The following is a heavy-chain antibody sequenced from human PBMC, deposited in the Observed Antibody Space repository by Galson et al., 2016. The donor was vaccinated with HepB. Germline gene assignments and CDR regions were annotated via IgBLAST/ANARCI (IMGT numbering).Heavy chain of an antibody. CDR1: GFTFSSHA. CDR3: AKVDETIVRYLDF. V-gene: IGHV3-23*01. Sequence: SLRLSCAASGFTFSSHAMRWVRQAPGKGLEWVSGISSSADSTKYADSVKGRFTISRDNSKNTLYLQMNNLRAEDTAIYYCAKVDETIVRYLDFWGQGTLVTVSS. J-gene: IGHJ4*02. CDR2: ISSSADST. D-gene: IGHD3-10*01.